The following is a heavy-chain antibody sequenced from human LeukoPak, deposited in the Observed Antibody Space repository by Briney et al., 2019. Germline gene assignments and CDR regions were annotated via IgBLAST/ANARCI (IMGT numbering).Heavy chain of an antibody. Sequence: ASVKVSCKASDYTFSSYGISWVRQAPGQGLEWMGWISAHNDNAHYAQGLEGRVTMTSETSTRTAYMELRSLRSDDTAVYYCARSSLGIEFDYLGQGSLVTVSS. V-gene: IGHV1-18*01. CDR3: ARSSLGIEFDY. J-gene: IGHJ4*02. CDR1: DYTFSSYG. D-gene: IGHD7-27*01. CDR2: ISAHNDNA.